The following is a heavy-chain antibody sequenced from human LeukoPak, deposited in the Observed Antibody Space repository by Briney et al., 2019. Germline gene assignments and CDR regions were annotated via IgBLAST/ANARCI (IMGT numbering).Heavy chain of an antibody. D-gene: IGHD2-15*01. Sequence: SETLSLTCTVSGGSISSGSYYWSWIRQPAGKGLEWIGRIYTSGSTNYNPSLKSRVTISVDTSKNQFSLKLSSVTAADTAVYYCARELVWGYSDAFDIWGQGTMVTVSS. CDR3: ARELVWGYSDAFDI. V-gene: IGHV4-61*02. CDR1: GGSISSGSYY. J-gene: IGHJ3*02. CDR2: IYTSGST.